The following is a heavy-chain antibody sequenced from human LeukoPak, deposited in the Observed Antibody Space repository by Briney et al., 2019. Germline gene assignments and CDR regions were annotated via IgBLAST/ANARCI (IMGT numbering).Heavy chain of an antibody. CDR1: GYTFTINY. CDR2: ISDYNGKT. J-gene: IGHJ6*04. D-gene: IGHD2-21*01. Sequence: ASVTVSFKGSGYTFTINYISWVWQAPGQGLGWVGRISDYNGKTKYTQKFQGRVTMTTDTSTSTAYMELRDLRYDDSAVYYCARAMGGDYGMDFLGDGATVTVSS. CDR3: ARAMGGDYGMDF. V-gene: IGHV1-18*04.